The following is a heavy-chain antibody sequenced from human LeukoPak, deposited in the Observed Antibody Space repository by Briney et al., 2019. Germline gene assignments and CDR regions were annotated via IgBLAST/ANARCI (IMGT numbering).Heavy chain of an antibody. Sequence: GRSLRLSCAASGFTFDDYAMHWVRQAPGKGLEWVSGISWNSGGIGYADSVKGRFTISRDNAKNSLNLQMNSLRAEDMAFYYCARGTATGGRMDYWGQGTLVTVSS. J-gene: IGHJ4*02. D-gene: IGHD5-24*01. CDR1: GFTFDDYA. V-gene: IGHV3-9*03. CDR3: ARGTATGGRMDY. CDR2: ISWNSGGI.